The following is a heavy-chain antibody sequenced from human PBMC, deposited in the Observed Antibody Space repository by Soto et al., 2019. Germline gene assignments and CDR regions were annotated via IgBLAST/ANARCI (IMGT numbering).Heavy chain of an antibody. CDR1: GFTFSSYG. CDR3: AKRGPDIVVVPAAIGGMDV. Sequence: QVQLVESGGGVVQPGRSLRLSCAASGFTFSSYGMHWVRQAPGKGLEWVAVISYDGSNKYYADSAKGRFTISRDNSKNTLYLQMNSLRAEDTAVYYCAKRGPDIVVVPAAIGGMDVWGQGTTVTVSS. J-gene: IGHJ6*02. CDR2: ISYDGSNK. D-gene: IGHD2-2*02. V-gene: IGHV3-30*18.